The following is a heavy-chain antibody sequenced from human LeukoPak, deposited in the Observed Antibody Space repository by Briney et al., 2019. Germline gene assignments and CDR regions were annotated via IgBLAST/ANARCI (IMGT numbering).Heavy chain of an antibody. Sequence: ASVKVSCKASGYMFIDYYMHWVRQAPGQGLEWMGWINPNSGGTDYVQKFQGRVTMTRDTSISTAYMELNRLTSVDTAVYYCARRYCSDTLCYFFDYWGQGTQVTVSS. CDR1: GYMFIDYY. V-gene: IGHV1-2*02. D-gene: IGHD2-8*01. CDR2: INPNSGGT. J-gene: IGHJ4*02. CDR3: ARRYCSDTLCYFFDY.